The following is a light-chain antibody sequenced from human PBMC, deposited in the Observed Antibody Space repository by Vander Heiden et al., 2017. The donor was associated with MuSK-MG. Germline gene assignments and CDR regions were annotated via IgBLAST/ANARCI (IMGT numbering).Light chain of an antibody. CDR2: TAS. V-gene: IGKV1-39*01. J-gene: IGKJ1*01. CDR1: QSISSY. CDR3: QQSYSTTPT. Sequence: DLQMTQSPSSLSASVGDRVTITRRASQSISSYLNWDQQKTRKAPKLLSYTASSLRSGVPSKVCGRGSGTEFSLSISGVQTEDFSTYYRQQSYSTTPTFGQGTKVEIK.